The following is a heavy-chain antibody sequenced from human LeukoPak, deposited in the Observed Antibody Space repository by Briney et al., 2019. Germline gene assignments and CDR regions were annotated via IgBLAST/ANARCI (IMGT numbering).Heavy chain of an antibody. Sequence: PGGSLRLSCAASGFTFSSNWMSWVRQAPGKGLEWVANINQDGSEKYYVDSVKGRFTINRDNAKNSLNLQMNSLRAEDTAVYYCARRYSCYDWYFDYWGQGTLVTVSS. V-gene: IGHV3-7*03. CDR3: ARRYSCYDWYFDY. J-gene: IGHJ4*02. CDR2: INQDGSEK. D-gene: IGHD5-12*01. CDR1: GFTFSSNW.